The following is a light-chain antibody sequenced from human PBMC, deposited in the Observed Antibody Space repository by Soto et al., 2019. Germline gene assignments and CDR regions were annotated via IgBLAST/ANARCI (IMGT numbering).Light chain of an antibody. CDR1: QSISSW. CDR2: DAS. J-gene: IGKJ2*01. Sequence: DIQMTQSPSTLSASVGDRVTITCRASQSISSWLAWYQQKPGKAPKLLIYDASSLESWVPSRFSGSGSGTEFTLTISSLQPDDFATYYCQQYNSYSYTFGQGTKVDIK. CDR3: QQYNSYSYT. V-gene: IGKV1-5*01.